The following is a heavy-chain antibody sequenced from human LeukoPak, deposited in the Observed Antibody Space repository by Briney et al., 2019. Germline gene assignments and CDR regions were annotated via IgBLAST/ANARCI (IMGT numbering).Heavy chain of an antibody. CDR3: ARTLHYDFWSGYNY. J-gene: IGHJ4*02. Sequence: SETLSLTCTVSSGSISSGGYYWSRIRQHPGKGLEWIGYIYYSGSTYYNPSLKSRVTISVDTSKNQFSLKLSSVTAADTAVYYCARTLHYDFWSGYNYWGQGTLVTVSS. CDR1: SGSISSGGYY. CDR2: IYYSGST. D-gene: IGHD3-3*01. V-gene: IGHV4-31*03.